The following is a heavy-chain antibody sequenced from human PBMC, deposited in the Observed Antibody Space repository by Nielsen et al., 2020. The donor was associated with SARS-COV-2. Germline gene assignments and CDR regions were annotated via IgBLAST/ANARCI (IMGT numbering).Heavy chain of an antibody. Sequence: SDTLSLTCAVYGGSLSFHYCSWVRQPPGKGLEWIGEINHRGRTNYNPSLKNRVTISVDTSTKQFSLRLTSVTAADTAVYYCARGPGVEVVANYFDPWGQGTPVTVS. CDR1: GGSLSFHY. J-gene: IGHJ5*02. D-gene: IGHD4/OR15-4a*01. CDR2: INHRGRT. CDR3: ARGPGVEVVANYFDP. V-gene: IGHV4-34*01.